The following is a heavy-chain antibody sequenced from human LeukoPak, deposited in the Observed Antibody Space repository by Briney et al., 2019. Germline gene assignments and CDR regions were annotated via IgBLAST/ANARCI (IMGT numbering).Heavy chain of an antibody. J-gene: IGHJ4*02. CDR2: IHRSGST. CDR1: PDSTTSNF. V-gene: IGHV4-4*02. CDR3: AREIVGGFNPGAY. Sequence: PSETLSLTCTVSPDSTTSNFWSWVRQPPGKGLEWIGEIHRSGSTNYNPSLQSRVTISIDRSKNQIALELSSVTAADTAVYYCAREIVGGFNPGAYWGQGTLVTVSS. D-gene: IGHD1-14*01.